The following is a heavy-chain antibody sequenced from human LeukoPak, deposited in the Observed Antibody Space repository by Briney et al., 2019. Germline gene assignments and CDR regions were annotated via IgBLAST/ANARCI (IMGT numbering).Heavy chain of an antibody. D-gene: IGHD1-26*01. CDR2: IIPIFGTA. CDR3: ARDALRGSYYDG. Sequence: ASVKVSCKASGGTFSSYAISWVRQAPGQGLEWMGGIIPIFGTANYAQKFQGRVTITADESTSTAYMELSSLRSEDTAVYYCARDALRGSYYDGWGQGTLVTVSS. V-gene: IGHV1-69*13. J-gene: IGHJ4*02. CDR1: GGTFSSYA.